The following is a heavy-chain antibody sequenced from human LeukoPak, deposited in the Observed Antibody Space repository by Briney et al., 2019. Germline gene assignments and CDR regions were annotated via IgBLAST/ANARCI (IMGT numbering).Heavy chain of an antibody. V-gene: IGHV3-11*01. J-gene: IGHJ4*02. CDR3: ARTGDRGGFDY. D-gene: IGHD7-27*01. CDR2: ISGSGTNI. Sequence: XIRXXXXXGLEWISYISGSGTNIYYADSVRGRFTISRDNAKNSLYLQMNGLRAEDTAVYYCARTGDRGGFDYWGQGTLVTVSS.